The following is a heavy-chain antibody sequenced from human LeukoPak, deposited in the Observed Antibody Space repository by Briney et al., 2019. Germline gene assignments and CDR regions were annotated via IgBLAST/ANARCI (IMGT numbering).Heavy chain of an antibody. CDR2: INPNSGGT. Sequence: GASVKVSCKASGYAFTGYYMHWVRQAPGQGLEWMGWINPNSGGTYYAQKFQGRVTMTRDTSISTACMELSRLRSDDTAVYYCARDLAQGYYYDSSGYSDYWGQGTLVTVSS. CDR1: GYAFTGYY. D-gene: IGHD3-22*01. V-gene: IGHV1-2*02. J-gene: IGHJ4*02. CDR3: ARDLAQGYYYDSSGYSDY.